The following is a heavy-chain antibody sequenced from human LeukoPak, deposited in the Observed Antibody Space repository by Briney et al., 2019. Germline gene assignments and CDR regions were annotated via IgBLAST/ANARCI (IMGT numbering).Heavy chain of an antibody. J-gene: IGHJ4*02. V-gene: IGHV3-7*03. Sequence: GGSLRLSCEASGFIFNNYWMSWVRQTPGEGLEWVANIKEDGSEQYYVDSVKGRFTITRDNAKNLLYLQVNSLRAEDTAVYYCARPMMDGNNYYYGCFDKWGPGALVTVSA. CDR1: GFIFNNYW. CDR2: IKEDGSEQ. CDR3: ARPMMDGNNYYYGCFDK. D-gene: IGHD3-10*01.